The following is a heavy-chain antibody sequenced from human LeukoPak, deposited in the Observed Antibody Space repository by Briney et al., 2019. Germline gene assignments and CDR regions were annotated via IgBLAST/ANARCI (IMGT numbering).Heavy chain of an antibody. J-gene: IGHJ4*02. D-gene: IGHD3-22*01. V-gene: IGHV4-30-2*01. Sequence: PSQTLSLTCTVSGGSISSGGYLWRWIRQPRGQGLGWIVYRYDSGNTYYNPSLKSRVTISVDRSNNQFSLKLTSVTAADTAVYYCAREGSGYLYDSWGQGTLVTVSS. CDR3: AREGSGYLYDS. CDR1: GGSISSGGYL. CDR2: RYDSGNT.